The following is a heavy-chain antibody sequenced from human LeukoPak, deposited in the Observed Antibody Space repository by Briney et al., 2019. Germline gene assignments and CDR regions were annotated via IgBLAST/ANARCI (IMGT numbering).Heavy chain of an antibody. J-gene: IGHJ6*02. V-gene: IGHV1-2*02. CDR3: AKAPYGDYYYYAMDV. CDR1: GDTFTGYY. D-gene: IGHD4-17*01. Sequence: ASVKVSCKASGDTFTGYYIHWVRQAPGQGLEWMGWINPNSAGTNYAQKFQGRVTMTRDMSISTAYMELSRLRSDDTAVYYCAKAPYGDYYYYAMDVWGQGTTVTVSS. CDR2: INPNSAGT.